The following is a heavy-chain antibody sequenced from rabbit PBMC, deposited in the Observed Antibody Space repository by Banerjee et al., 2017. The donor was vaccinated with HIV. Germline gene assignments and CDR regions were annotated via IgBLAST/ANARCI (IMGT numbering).Heavy chain of an antibody. D-gene: IGHD7-1*01. Sequence: QEQLEESGGGLVKPGASLTLTCKASGFSFSSDYDMCWVRQAPGKGLEWIACINAGSGGSTYYANWAKGRFTISKTSSTTVTLQVTSLTAADTATYFCARETWGSTGNYGLWGPGTLVTVS. CDR1: GFSFSSDYD. J-gene: IGHJ6*01. CDR3: ARETWGSTGNYGL. CDR2: INAGSGGST. V-gene: IGHV1S45*01.